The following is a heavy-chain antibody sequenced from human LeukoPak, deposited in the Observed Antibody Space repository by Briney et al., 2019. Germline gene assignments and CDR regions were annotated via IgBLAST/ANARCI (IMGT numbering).Heavy chain of an antibody. V-gene: IGHV3-9*01. Sequence: PGGSLRLSCAASGFTFDDYAMHWVRHAPGKGLEWVSGISWNSGSIGYADSVKGRFTISRDNAKNSLYLQMNSLRAEDTALYYCAKDPKYYPNAFDIWGQGTTVTVSS. CDR2: ISWNSGSI. D-gene: IGHD3-10*01. CDR1: GFTFDDYA. J-gene: IGHJ3*02. CDR3: AKDPKYYPNAFDI.